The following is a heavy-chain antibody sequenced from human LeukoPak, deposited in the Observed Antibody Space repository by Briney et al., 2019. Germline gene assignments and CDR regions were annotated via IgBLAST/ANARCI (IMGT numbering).Heavy chain of an antibody. CDR2: IYSGGST. CDR3: TRDFYDSSAYYFHGY. D-gene: IGHD3-22*01. CDR1: GFTVSRNY. Sequence: GGSLRLSCAASGFTVSRNYMSWVRQAPGKGLEWVSVIYSGGSTYYADAVKGRFTISRDNSKNTLYLQMNSLRAEATAVYYCTRDFYDSSAYYFHGYWGQGTLVTVSS. V-gene: IGHV3-66*01. J-gene: IGHJ4*02.